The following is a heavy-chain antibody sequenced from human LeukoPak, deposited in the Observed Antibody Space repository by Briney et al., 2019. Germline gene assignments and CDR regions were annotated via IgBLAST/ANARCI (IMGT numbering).Heavy chain of an antibody. J-gene: IGHJ4*02. Sequence: GGSLRLSCAASGFTFSSYAMSWVRQAPGKGLEWVSAISGSGGSTNYADSVKGRFTISRDNSKNTLYLQMNSLRAEDTAVYYCAKGTVGATNVGDYFDYWGQGTLVTVSS. V-gene: IGHV3-23*01. D-gene: IGHD1-26*01. CDR1: GFTFSSYA. CDR3: AKGTVGATNVGDYFDY. CDR2: ISGSGGST.